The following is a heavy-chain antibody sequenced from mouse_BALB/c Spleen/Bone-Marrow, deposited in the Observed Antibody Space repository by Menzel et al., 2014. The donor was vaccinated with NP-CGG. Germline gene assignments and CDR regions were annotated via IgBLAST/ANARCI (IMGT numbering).Heavy chain of an antibody. CDR2: INPSNGRT. Sequence: VQLQQSGAELVKPGTSVKLSCKTSGYTFTSYWMHWVKQRPGQGLEWIGEINPSNGRTNYNEKFKNKATLTVDKSSSTGYIQLSSLTSEDSAVYFCARTYGNSPYFYGMDYWGQGTSVTVSS. CDR1: GYTFTSYW. D-gene: IGHD2-1*01. J-gene: IGHJ4*01. CDR3: ARTYGNSPYFYGMDY. V-gene: IGHV1S81*02.